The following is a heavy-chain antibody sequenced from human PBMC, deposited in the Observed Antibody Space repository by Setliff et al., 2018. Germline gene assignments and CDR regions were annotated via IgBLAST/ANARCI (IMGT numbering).Heavy chain of an antibody. J-gene: IGHJ4*02. CDR1: GYTFSAYD. CDR3: ARRNLGGSGSEY. V-gene: IGHV1-8*02. CDR2: MSPQSDNT. D-gene: IGHD3-10*01. Sequence: GASVKVSCKASGYTFSAYDFNWVRQAPGQGLEWVGSMSPQSDNTVYAQKFLGRVTMTKNTSISTAYMELSSLRSDDTAVYYCARRNLGGSGSEYWGQGTLVTVSS.